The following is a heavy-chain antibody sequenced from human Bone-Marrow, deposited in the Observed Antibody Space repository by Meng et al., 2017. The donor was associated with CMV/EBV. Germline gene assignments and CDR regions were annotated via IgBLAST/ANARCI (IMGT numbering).Heavy chain of an antibody. CDR1: SISSGGYY. V-gene: IGHV4-31*02. CDR2: IYYSGST. CDR3: ARAAGSYYGSGCWFDP. Sequence: SISSGGYYWSWIRQHPGKGLEWIGYIYYSGSTYYNPSLKSRVTISVDTSKNQFSLKLSSVTAADTAVYYCARAAGSYYGSGCWFDPWGQGTLVTVSS. D-gene: IGHD3-10*01. J-gene: IGHJ5*02.